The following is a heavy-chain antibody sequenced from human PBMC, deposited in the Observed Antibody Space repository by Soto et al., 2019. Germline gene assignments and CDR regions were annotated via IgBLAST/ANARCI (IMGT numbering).Heavy chain of an antibody. CDR1: GFSLSTVGMC. D-gene: IGHD1-1*01. CDR3: ARMEAGTTRNYHYGMDV. CDR2: IDWDDDK. J-gene: IGHJ6*02. Sequence: SGPTLVNPTQTLSLTCTFSGFSLSTVGMCVSWIRQPPGKALEWLARIDWDDDKYYSTSLKTRLTISKDTSKNQVVLTMTNVNPVDTATYFCARMEAGTTRNYHYGMDVWGQGTTVTVSS. V-gene: IGHV2-70*11.